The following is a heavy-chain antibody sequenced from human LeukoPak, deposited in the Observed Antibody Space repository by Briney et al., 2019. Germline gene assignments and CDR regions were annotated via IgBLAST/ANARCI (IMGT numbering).Heavy chain of an antibody. CDR1: GGSISSGDYY. J-gene: IGHJ3*02. CDR2: IYYSGST. CDR3: ARRNRITMVRGVGFDI. V-gene: IGHV4-30-4*01. D-gene: IGHD3-10*01. Sequence: SETLSLTCTVSGGSISSGDYYWSWIRQPPGKGLEWIGYIYYSGSTYYNPSLKSRVTMSVDTSKNQFSLKLSSVTAADTAVYYCARRNRITMVRGVGFDIWGQGTMVTVSS.